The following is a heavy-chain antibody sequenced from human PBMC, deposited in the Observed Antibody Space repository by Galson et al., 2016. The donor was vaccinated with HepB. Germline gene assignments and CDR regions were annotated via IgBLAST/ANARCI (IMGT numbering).Heavy chain of an antibody. J-gene: IGHJ4*02. CDR2: IYPGDSNV. CDR3: ARRNGGTDY. CDR1: GYSFTNFW. Sequence: QSGAEVKKPGESLRISCKSSGYSFTNFWIGWVRRMPGKGLEWMGLIYPGDSNVRYRPSFQGQVTISADKSITTAYLQWSSLKASDTAMYYCARRNGGTDYWGQGTLVTVSS. D-gene: IGHD2-15*01. V-gene: IGHV5-51*01.